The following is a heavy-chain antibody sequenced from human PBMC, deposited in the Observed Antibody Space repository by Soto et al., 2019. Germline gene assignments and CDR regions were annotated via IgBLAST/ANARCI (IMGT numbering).Heavy chain of an antibody. Sequence: SETLSLTCAASGYSISSGYYWGWIRQPPGKGLEWIGNMYHSGDTYYNPSLKSRVAISVDTSKNHFSLKLSSVTAADTAVYYCARKAMRGAAFDFWGQGTMVTVSS. V-gene: IGHV4-38-2*01. CDR1: GYSISSGYY. CDR2: MYHSGDT. J-gene: IGHJ3*01. CDR3: ARKAMRGAAFDF.